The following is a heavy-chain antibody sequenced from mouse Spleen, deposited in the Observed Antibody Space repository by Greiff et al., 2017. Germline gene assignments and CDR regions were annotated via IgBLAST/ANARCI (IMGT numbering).Heavy chain of an antibody. CDR1: GFNIKNTY. CDR2: IDPANGNT. V-gene: IGHV14-3*01. J-gene: IGHJ3*01. Sequence: EVQLQQSVAELVRPGASVKLSCTASGFNIKNTYMHWVKQRPEQGLEWIGRIDPANGNTKYAPKFQGKATITADTSSNTAYLQLSSLTSEDTATYYCARDEGLRHGFFAYWGQGTLVTVSA. D-gene: IGHD2-4*01. CDR3: ARDEGLRHGFFAY.